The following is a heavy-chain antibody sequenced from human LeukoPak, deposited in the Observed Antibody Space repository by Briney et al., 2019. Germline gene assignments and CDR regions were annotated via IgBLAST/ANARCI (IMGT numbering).Heavy chain of an antibody. CDR2: ITAYNDNT. Sequence: ASVKVSCKASGYTFTSYGISWVRQAPGQGLEWMGWITAYNDNTNYAQKLQGRVTMTTDTSTSTAYMELRSLRSDDTAVYYCARALLWFGEPSHIDYWGEGTLVTASS. CDR3: ARALLWFGEPSHIDY. J-gene: IGHJ4*02. D-gene: IGHD3-10*01. V-gene: IGHV1-18*01. CDR1: GYTFTSYG.